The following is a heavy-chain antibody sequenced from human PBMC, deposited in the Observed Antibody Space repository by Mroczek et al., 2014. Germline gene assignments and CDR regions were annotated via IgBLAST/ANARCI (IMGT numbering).Heavy chain of an antibody. J-gene: IGHJ6*03. CDR3: ARDGGGDIVVVVGRYYYMDV. Sequence: VQLQQSGAEVKKPGASVKVSCKASGYTFTSYGISWVRQAPGQGLEWMGWISAYNGNTNYAQKLQGRVTMTTDTSTSTAYMELRSLRSDDTAVYYCARDGGGDIVVVVGRYYYMDVWGKGTTVTVSS. CDR1: GYTFTSYG. V-gene: IGHV1-18*01. CDR2: ISAYNGNT. D-gene: IGHD2-15*01.